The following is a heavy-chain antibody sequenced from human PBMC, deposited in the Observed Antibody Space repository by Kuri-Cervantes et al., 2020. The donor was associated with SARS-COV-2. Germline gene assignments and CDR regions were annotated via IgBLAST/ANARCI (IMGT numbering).Heavy chain of an antibody. D-gene: IGHD6-19*01. CDR1: GGSFCGYY. CDR3: ARGSSSGWYRSKPRAFDI. CDR2: IYYSGST. V-gene: IGHV4-59*01. J-gene: IGHJ3*02. Sequence: SETLSLTCAVYGGSFCGYYWSWIRQPPGKGLEWIGYIYYSGSTNYNPSLKSRVTISVDTSKNQFSLKLSSVTAEDTAVYYCARGSSSGWYRSKPRAFDIWGQGTMVTVSS.